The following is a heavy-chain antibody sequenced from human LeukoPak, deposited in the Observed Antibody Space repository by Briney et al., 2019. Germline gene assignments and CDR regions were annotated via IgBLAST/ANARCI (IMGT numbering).Heavy chain of an antibody. CDR1: GFTFDDYG. D-gene: IGHD6-19*01. V-gene: IGHV3-20*04. CDR3: ARGSSSGRRTFDY. J-gene: IGHJ4*02. CDR2: INWNGGST. Sequence: PGGSLRLSCPASGFTFDDYGMSWVRQAPGKGLEWVSGINWNGGSTGYADSVKGRFTISRDNAKNSLYLQMNSLRAEGTALYYCARGSSSGRRTFDYWGQGTLVTVSS.